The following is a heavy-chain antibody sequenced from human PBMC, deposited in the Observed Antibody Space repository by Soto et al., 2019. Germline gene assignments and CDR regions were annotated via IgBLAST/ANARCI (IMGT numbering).Heavy chain of an antibody. V-gene: IGHV4-4*02. D-gene: IGHD3-9*01. Sequence: QVQLQESGPGRVNPSGTLSLTCAVSGGSITSNWWSWVRQPPGKGLEWIGEIYHNGRFNYNPSLRSRLTISIDKSKTQLSLKLTSVPAADTAVHYCVRNDWYRFDPWGPGTLVTVSS. J-gene: IGHJ5*02. CDR2: IYHNGRF. CDR3: VRNDWYRFDP. CDR1: GGSITSNW.